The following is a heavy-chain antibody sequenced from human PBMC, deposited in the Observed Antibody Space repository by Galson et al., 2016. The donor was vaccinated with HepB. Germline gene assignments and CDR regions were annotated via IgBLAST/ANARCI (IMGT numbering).Heavy chain of an antibody. J-gene: IGHJ4*02. D-gene: IGHD3-10*01. CDR1: GARIRIYG. CDR3: ARDHPGLLTSGLCLS. V-gene: IGHV3-48*01. CDR2: ISSSSSTM. Sequence: SLRPSCAASGARIRIYGMNWVRQAPGKGLEWVSFISSSSSTMYYSDSVKGRATVSRDNAKESLYLQLNSLRVEDTGVYYCARDHPGLLTSGLCLSWGQGTLVTVSS.